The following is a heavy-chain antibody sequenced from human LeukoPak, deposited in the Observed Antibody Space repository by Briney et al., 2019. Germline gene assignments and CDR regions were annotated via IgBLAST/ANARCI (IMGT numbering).Heavy chain of an antibody. J-gene: IGHJ4*02. D-gene: IGHD4-17*01. CDR3: ARDAPTVTTSTDH. V-gene: IGHV3-21*01. CDR1: GFTFRDYT. CDR2: ISPSSTYI. Sequence: SGGSLRLSCAASGFTFRDYTMNWVRQAPGKGLEWLSSISPSSTYIYYADSVQGRFSISRDDAKNSVFLQMNSLRAEDTALYFCARDAPTVTTSTDHWGQGTLVSVSS.